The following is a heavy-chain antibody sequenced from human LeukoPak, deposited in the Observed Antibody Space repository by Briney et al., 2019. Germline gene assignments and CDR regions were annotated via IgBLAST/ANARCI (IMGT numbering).Heavy chain of an antibody. CDR2: TYYRSKWYN. CDR1: GDSVSSNSAA. CDR3: ARDGKGLFTVTTPFDY. J-gene: IGHJ4*02. D-gene: IGHD4-17*01. V-gene: IGHV6-1*01. Sequence: ASQTLSLTCAISGDSVSSNSAAWNWIRQSPSRGLVWLGRTYYRSKWYNDYAVSVKSRITINPDTSKNQFSLQLNSVTPEDTAVYYCARDGKGLFTVTTPFDYWGQGTLVTVSS.